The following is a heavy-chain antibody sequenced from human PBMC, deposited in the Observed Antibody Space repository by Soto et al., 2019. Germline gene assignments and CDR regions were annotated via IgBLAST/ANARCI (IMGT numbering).Heavy chain of an antibody. V-gene: IGHV4-59*12. D-gene: IGHD6-13*01. CDR3: ARYNAASGTYYFDY. J-gene: IGHJ4*02. CDR1: GGSISSYY. Sequence: SETLSLTCTVSGGSISSYYWSWIRQPPGKGLEWIGYIYYSGSTNYNPSLKSRVTILVDTSKNQFSLKLNSVTAADTAVYYCARYNAASGTYYFDYWGQGTLVTVS. CDR2: IYYSGST.